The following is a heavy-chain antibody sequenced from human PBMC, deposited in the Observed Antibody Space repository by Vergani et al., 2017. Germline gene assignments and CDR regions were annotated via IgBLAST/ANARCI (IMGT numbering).Heavy chain of an antibody. V-gene: IGHV1-18*01. J-gene: IGHJ6*02. CDR3: ARGGCSSTSFYSNAYYYYGMDV. D-gene: IGHD2-2*02. Sequence: QVQLVQSGAEVKKPGASVKVSCKASGYTFTNYGISWVRQAPGQGLEWMGWISAYNGNTNYAQKLRGRVTMTTDTSTSTAYMELRSLRSDDTAVYYCARGGCSSTSFYSNAYYYYGMDVWGQGTTVTVSS. CDR2: ISAYNGNT. CDR1: GYTFTNYG.